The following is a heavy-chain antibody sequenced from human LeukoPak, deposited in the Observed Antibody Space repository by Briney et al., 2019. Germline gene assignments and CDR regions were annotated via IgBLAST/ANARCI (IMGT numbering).Heavy chain of an antibody. CDR1: GYTFTCYY. D-gene: IGHD2-15*01. V-gene: IGHV1-2*02. Sequence: GASVKVSFKASGYTFTCYYMHWVRQPPGQGLEWMGCINPNSGGTNYVQKFQGRVTMTRDTSISTAYMELSRLKSDDTAVYYCARELYCSGGSCYSGLFAYWGQGTLVTVSS. J-gene: IGHJ4*02. CDR3: ARELYCSGGSCYSGLFAY. CDR2: INPNSGGT.